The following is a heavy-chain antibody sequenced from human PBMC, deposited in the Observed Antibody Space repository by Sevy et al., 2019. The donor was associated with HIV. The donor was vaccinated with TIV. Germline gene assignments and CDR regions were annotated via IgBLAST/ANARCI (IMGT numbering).Heavy chain of an antibody. CDR2: ISSSSTI. V-gene: IGHV3-48*01. D-gene: IGHD5-12*01. CDR1: GFTFSSYS. Sequence: GESLKISCAASGFTFSSYSMNWVRQAPGKGLEWVSYISSSSTIYYADSVKGRFTISRDNAKNSLYLQMNSLRAEDTAVYYCASQRVYSGYDALDYWGQGTLVTVSS. CDR3: ASQRVYSGYDALDY. J-gene: IGHJ4*02.